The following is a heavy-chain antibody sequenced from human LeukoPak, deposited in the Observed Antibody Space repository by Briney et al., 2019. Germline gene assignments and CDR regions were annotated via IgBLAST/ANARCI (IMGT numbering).Heavy chain of an antibody. CDR1: GGSFSGYY. V-gene: IGHV4-34*01. J-gene: IGHJ4*02. CDR3: ARGPWLAKSRYFDY. D-gene: IGHD6-19*01. CDR2: INHSGST. Sequence: SETLSLTCAVYGGSFSGYYWGWIRQPPGKGLEWIGEINHSGSTNYNPSLKSRVTISVDTSKNQFSLKLSSVTAADTAVYYCARGPWLAKSRYFDYWGQGTLVTVSS.